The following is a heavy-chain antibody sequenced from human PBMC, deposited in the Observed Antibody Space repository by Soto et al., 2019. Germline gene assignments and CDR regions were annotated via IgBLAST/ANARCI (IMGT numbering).Heavy chain of an antibody. D-gene: IGHD5-18*01. J-gene: IGHJ4*02. Sequence: PGGSLRLSCAASVFPFSDYYMSLIRQAPGKGLEWVSYISSSGSTIYYADSVKGRFTISRDNAKNSLYLQMNSLRAEDTAVDYCARDRQAMGNFYSSGQGTLVTAPQ. CDR3: ARDRQAMGNFYS. CDR2: ISSSGSTI. V-gene: IGHV3-11*01. CDR1: VFPFSDYY.